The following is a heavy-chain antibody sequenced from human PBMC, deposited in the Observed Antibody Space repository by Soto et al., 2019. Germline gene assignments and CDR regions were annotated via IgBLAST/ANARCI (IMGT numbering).Heavy chain of an antibody. V-gene: IGHV4-30-2*01. CDR2: IYDNGNT. J-gene: IGHJ5*02. D-gene: IGHD3-16*01. Sequence: SETLSLTCAVSGASISSGGYSWNWIRQPPGKGMEWIGYIYDNGNTYYNPSLKSRVTISVAKSRNQFSLNLTSVTAADTAVYCCARMGGWFDPWGQGTLVTVSS. CDR1: GASISSGGYS. CDR3: ARMGGWFDP.